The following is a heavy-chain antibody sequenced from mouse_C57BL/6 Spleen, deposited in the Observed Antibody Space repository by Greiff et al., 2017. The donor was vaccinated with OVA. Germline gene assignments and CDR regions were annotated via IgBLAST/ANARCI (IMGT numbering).Heavy chain of an antibody. J-gene: IGHJ2*01. Sequence: EESGPGLVKPSQSLSLTCSVTGYSITSGYYWNWIRQFPGNKLEWMGYISYDGSNNYNPSLKNRISITRDTSKNQFFLKLNSVTTEDTATYYCARASPTHFDYWGQGTTLTVSS. CDR1: GYSITSGYY. V-gene: IGHV3-6*01. D-gene: IGHD6-1*01. CDR2: ISYDGSN. CDR3: ARASPTHFDY.